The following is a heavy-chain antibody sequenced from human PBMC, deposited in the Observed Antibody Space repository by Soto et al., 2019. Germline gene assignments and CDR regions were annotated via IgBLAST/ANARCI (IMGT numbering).Heavy chain of an antibody. CDR3: ARGGGFSGYDFNYYYLDV. D-gene: IGHD5-12*01. CDR1: GFTFSDYY. CDR2: INTSSSTI. V-gene: IGHV3-11*01. Sequence: QVQLVESGGGLVKPGGALRLSCAASGFTFSDYYMSWFRQAPGTGLEWVSYINTSSSTIYYADSVKGRFTISVDNAKNSLYLQMNILRIVDTAVYYCARGGGFSGYDFNYYYLDVWGEVTTVTVSS. J-gene: IGHJ6*03.